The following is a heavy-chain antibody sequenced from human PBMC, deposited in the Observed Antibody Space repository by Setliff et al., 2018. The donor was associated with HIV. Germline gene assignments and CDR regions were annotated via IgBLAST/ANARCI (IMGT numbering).Heavy chain of an antibody. V-gene: IGHV1-18*01. CDR2: ISAYNGNT. CDR1: GYTFTSYG. J-gene: IGHJ1*01. Sequence: ASVKVSCKASGYTFTSYGISWVRQAPGQGLEWMGWISAYNGNTNSAQKVQGRVTMTTDTSTSTAYMELRSLRSDDTAVYYCGRASWEWEPSAEYFQHWGQGTLVTVSS. CDR3: GRASWEWEPSAEYFQH. D-gene: IGHD1-26*01.